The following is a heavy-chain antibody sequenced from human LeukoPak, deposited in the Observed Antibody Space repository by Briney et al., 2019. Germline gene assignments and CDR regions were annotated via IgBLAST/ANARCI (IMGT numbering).Heavy chain of an antibody. J-gene: IGHJ4*02. CDR1: GGSFSGYY. CDR3: ARVYDFWSGSDRYYFDY. D-gene: IGHD3-3*01. V-gene: IGHV4-34*01. Sequence: SETLSLTCAVYGGSFSGYYWSWIRQPPGKGLEWIGEINHSGSTNYNPSLKSRVTISVDTSKNQFSLKLSSVTAADTAVYYCARVYDFWSGSDRYYFDYWGQGTLVTVSS. CDR2: INHSGST.